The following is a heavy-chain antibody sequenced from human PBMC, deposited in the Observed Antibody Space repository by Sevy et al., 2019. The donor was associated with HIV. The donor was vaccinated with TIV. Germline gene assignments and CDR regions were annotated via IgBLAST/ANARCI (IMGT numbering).Heavy chain of an antibody. J-gene: IGHJ4*02. CDR1: EFSLSTIGVA. Sequence: SGPTLVKPTQPLTLTCTFSEFSLSTIGVAVGWIRQPPGRALEWLALIYWDDHKVYSPSLKSRLTITKDISKNQVVLTLTNVNPVDTATYSCAHRQPLYRGSRLGYFDYWGQGILVTVSS. D-gene: IGHD3-16*02. CDR2: IYWDDHK. CDR3: AHRQPLYRGSRLGYFDY. V-gene: IGHV2-5*02.